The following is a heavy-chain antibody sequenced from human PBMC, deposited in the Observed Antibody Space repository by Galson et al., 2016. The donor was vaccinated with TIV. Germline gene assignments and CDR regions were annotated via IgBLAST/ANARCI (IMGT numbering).Heavy chain of an antibody. CDR1: GYNFSLYW. CDR2: IYPGDSDT. Sequence: QSGAEVKKPGESLKISCQASGYNFSLYWIGWVRQMPGKGLEWMGVIYPGDSDTRYSPSFQGQVTISADKSISTAFLQWSSLKPSDTAIYYCARADYGNSGYWCPGTLVTVSS. CDR3: ARADYGNSGY. J-gene: IGHJ4*02. D-gene: IGHD3-22*01. V-gene: IGHV5-51*01.